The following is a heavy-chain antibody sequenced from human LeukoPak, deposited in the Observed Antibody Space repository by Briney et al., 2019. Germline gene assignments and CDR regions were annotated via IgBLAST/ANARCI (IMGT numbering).Heavy chain of an antibody. Sequence: GGSLRLSCAASGFTFSNYVMNWVRQAPGKGLEWVSSISSSSSYIYYADSVKGRFTISRDNAKNSLYLQMNSLRAEDTAVYYCARGPLIAAAGTWWGQGTLVTVSS. CDR3: ARGPLIAAAGTW. J-gene: IGHJ4*02. D-gene: IGHD6-13*01. CDR2: ISSSSSYI. V-gene: IGHV3-21*04. CDR1: GFTFSNYV.